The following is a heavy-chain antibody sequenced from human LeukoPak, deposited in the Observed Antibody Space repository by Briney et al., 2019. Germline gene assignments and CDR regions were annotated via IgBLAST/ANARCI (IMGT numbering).Heavy chain of an antibody. J-gene: IGHJ4*02. V-gene: IGHV1-18*01. CDR1: GYTFTSYG. Sequence: ASVKVSCKASGYTFTSYGISWGRQAPGQGVGWLGWISAYNGNTNYAQKLQGRVTMTTDTSTSTAYMELRSLRSDDTAVYYCARAMVRGVIWSGYWGQGTLVTVSS. D-gene: IGHD3-10*01. CDR2: ISAYNGNT. CDR3: ARAMVRGVIWSGY.